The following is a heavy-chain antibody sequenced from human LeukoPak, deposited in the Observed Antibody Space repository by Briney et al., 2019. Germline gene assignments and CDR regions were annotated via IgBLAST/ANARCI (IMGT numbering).Heavy chain of an antibody. CDR3: ARGLWSGYFSAQEY. CDR2: IYYTGGT. D-gene: IGHD3-3*01. CDR1: GGSITTSSYY. J-gene: IGHJ4*02. Sequence: KPSETLSLTCSVSGGSITTSSYYWGWIRQPPEKGLEWIGSIYYTGGTFYSPSLKSRVTISVDTSKNQLSLKLSSVTAADTAVYYCARGLWSGYFSAQEYWGQGTLVTVSS. V-gene: IGHV4-39*01.